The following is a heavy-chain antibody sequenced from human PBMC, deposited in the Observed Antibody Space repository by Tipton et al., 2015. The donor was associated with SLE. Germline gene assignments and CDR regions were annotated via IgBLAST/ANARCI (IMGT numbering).Heavy chain of an antibody. V-gene: IGHV1-8*02. CDR2: VNPNSGNT. D-gene: IGHD6-19*01. CDR3: ARLYTSGWDDGFDI. CDR1: GYTFSDYH. Sequence: QVQLVQSGAEVKKPGASVRVSCKSSGYTFSDYHMHWVRQAPGQGLEWMGWVNPNSGNTGYAQRFQGRVTMTRDTSISTAYMELSSLRSEDTAVYYCARLYTSGWDDGFDIWGQGTVVTVSS. J-gene: IGHJ3*02.